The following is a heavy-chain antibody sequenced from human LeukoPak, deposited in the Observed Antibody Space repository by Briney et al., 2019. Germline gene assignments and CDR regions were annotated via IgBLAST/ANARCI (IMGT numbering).Heavy chain of an antibody. Sequence: PGGSLRLSCAASGFTFSSYAMHWVRQAPGKGLEWVAVISYDGSNKYYADSAKGRFTISRDNSKNTLYLQMNSLRAEDTAVYYCARVRSYDSSDGYFQHWGQGTLVTVSS. CDR2: ISYDGSNK. V-gene: IGHV3-30-3*01. CDR1: GFTFSSYA. D-gene: IGHD3-22*01. CDR3: ARVRSYDSSDGYFQH. J-gene: IGHJ1*01.